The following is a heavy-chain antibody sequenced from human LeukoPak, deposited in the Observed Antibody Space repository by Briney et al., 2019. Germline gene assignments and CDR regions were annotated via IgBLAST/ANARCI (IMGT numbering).Heavy chain of an antibody. V-gene: IGHV3-23*01. D-gene: IGHD6-19*01. J-gene: IGHJ4*02. CDR1: GVTFSSYA. CDR3: AKGGSLYSSGQPLYYFDY. CDR2: ISGSGSTT. Sequence: GGSLRLSCAASGVTFSSYAMSWVRQAPGKGLEWVSAISGSGSTTHYADSVKGRFTISRDNSKNTLYLQMNSLRAEDTAVYYCAKGGSLYSSGQPLYYFDYWGQGTLVTVSS.